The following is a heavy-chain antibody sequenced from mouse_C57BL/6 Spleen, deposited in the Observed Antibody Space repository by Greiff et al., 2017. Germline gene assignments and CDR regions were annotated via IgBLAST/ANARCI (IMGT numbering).Heavy chain of an antibody. J-gene: IGHJ4*01. D-gene: IGHD1-1*01. Sequence: VQLQQSGPELVKPGASVKISCKASGYSFTGYYMNWVKQSPEKSPEWIGEINPSTGGTTYNQKFKAKATLTVDKSSSTAYMQLKSLTSEDSAVYYCARGLRDYYAMDYWGQGTSVTVSS. CDR2: INPSTGGT. V-gene: IGHV1-42*01. CDR1: GYSFTGYY. CDR3: ARGLRDYYAMDY.